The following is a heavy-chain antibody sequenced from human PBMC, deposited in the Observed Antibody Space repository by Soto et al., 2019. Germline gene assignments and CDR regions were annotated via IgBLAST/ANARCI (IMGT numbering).Heavy chain of an antibody. Sequence: GGSLGLSCAASGFTFNSYAMSWVRQAPGKGLEWVSAISGSDNSTYYADSVKGRFTISRDNSKNTLYLQMSSLRADDTAVYYCAPMGVWGQGTTVTVSS. CDR3: APMGV. V-gene: IGHV3-23*01. CDR1: GFTFNSYA. CDR2: ISGSDNST. J-gene: IGHJ6*02.